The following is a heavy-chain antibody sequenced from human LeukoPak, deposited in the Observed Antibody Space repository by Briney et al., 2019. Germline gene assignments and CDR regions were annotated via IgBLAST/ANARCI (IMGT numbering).Heavy chain of an antibody. V-gene: IGHV1-18*01. CDR3: ARRDAMQYLNALDV. CDR1: GYTFTSYG. CDR2: ISVYNGNT. D-gene: IGHD2-21*01. J-gene: IGHJ3*01. Sequence: ASVKVSCKASGYTFTSYGISWVRQAPGQGLEWMGWISVYNGNTNYAQKFQGRVTMTTDTSTRTAYMGLRSLRSDDTAVYYCARRDAMQYLNALDVWGQGAMVIVSS.